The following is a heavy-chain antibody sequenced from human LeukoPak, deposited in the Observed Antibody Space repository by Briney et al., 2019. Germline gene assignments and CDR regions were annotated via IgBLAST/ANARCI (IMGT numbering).Heavy chain of an antibody. J-gene: IGHJ1*01. CDR1: GDSVSSNSAA. CDR2: TKYTSKWDN. Sequence: SQTLSLTCAISGDSVSSNSAAWNWIRQSPSRGLEWLGRTKYTSKWDNDYAVSVKSRITINPDTSKNQFSLQLNSVTPEDTAVYYCARDLRQWLVEYFQHWGQGTLVTVSS. V-gene: IGHV6-1*01. CDR3: ARDLRQWLVEYFQH. D-gene: IGHD6-19*01.